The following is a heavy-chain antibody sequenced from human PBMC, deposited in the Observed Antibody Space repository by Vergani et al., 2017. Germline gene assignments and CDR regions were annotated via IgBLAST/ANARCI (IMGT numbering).Heavy chain of an antibody. J-gene: IGHJ3*01. Sequence: QVQLQESGPGLVKPSQTLSLTCTVSGASINNDFYYWPWIRQPAGKGLDWIGRIYVSGITDYNSSLRSRVSMSVDTYKNQFSLTLTAVTAADTAVYYCARDNKQLRPRAFDLGGQGTMVTVSS. CDR1: GASINNDFYY. CDR3: ARDNKQLRPRAFDL. CDR2: IYVSGIT. D-gene: IGHD4-23*01. V-gene: IGHV4-61*02.